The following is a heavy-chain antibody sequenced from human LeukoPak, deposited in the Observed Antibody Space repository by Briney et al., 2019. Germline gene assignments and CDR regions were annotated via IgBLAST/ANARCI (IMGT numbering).Heavy chain of an antibody. D-gene: IGHD3-22*01. CDR3: ARRLYDSSGYYWGPYMDV. V-gene: IGHV4-4*09. J-gene: IGHJ6*03. Sequence: PETLSLTRTVSGGSISSYYWSWIRQPPGKGLEWIGYIYTSGSTNYNPSLKSRVTISVDTSKNRFSLKLSSVTAADTAVYYCARRLYDSSGYYWGPYMDVWGKGTTVTVSS. CDR2: IYTSGST. CDR1: GGSISSYY.